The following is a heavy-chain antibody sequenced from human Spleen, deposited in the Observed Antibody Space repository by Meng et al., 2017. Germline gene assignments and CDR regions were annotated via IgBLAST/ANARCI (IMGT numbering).Heavy chain of an antibody. CDR2: ISGSGGST. V-gene: IGHV3-23*01. CDR1: GFTVSHNY. Sequence: GESLKISCAASGFTVSHNYMSWVRQAPGKGLEWVSAISGSGGSTYYADSVKGRFTISRDNSKNTLYLQMNSLRAEDTAVYYCAKGRGTSCYSASDYWGQGTLVTVSS. CDR3: AKGRGTSCYSASDY. J-gene: IGHJ4*02. D-gene: IGHD2-15*01.